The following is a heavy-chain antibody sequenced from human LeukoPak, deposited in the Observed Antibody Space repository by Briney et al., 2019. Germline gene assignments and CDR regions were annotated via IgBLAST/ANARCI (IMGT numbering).Heavy chain of an antibody. CDR1: GYTFTGYY. J-gene: IGHJ4*02. V-gene: IGHV1-2*02. Sequence: ASVKVSCKASGYTFTGYYMHWVRQAPGQGLEWMGWINPNGGGTNYAQKFQGRVTMTRDTSISTAYMELSRLRSDDTAVYYCARGTRDYYYDSSGYPDYWGQGTLVTVSS. D-gene: IGHD3-22*01. CDR3: ARGTRDYYYDSSGYPDY. CDR2: INPNGGGT.